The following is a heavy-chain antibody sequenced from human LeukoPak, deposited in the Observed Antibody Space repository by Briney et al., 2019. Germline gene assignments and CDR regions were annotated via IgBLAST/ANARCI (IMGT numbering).Heavy chain of an antibody. J-gene: IGHJ5*02. Sequence: GGSLRLSCAASLFSFSNSWMSWVRQAPGKGLEGVASIKQDESEKYYLDSVKGRFTISRDNAKDSLFLQMNSLRAEDTAVYYCARLRTGYSSSWTNGGWFDPWGQGTLVTVSS. D-gene: IGHD6-13*01. CDR2: IKQDESEK. CDR3: ARLRTGYSSSWTNGGWFDP. CDR1: LFSFSNSW. V-gene: IGHV3-7*03.